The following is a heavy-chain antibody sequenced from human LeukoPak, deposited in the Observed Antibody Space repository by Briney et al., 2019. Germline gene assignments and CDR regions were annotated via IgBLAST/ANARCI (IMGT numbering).Heavy chain of an antibody. CDR2: ISSSSSYI. Sequence: GGSLRLSCAASGFTFSSYSMNWVRQAPGKGLEWVSSISSSSSYIYYADSVKGRFTISRDNAKNSLYLQMNSLRAEDTAVYYCARENGDFWSGYWYYYYGMDVWGQGTTVTVS. V-gene: IGHV3-21*01. CDR1: GFTFSSYS. D-gene: IGHD3-3*01. J-gene: IGHJ6*02. CDR3: ARENGDFWSGYWYYYYGMDV.